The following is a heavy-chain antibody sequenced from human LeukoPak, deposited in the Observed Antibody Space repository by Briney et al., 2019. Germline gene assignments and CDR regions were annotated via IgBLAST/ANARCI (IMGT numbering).Heavy chain of an antibody. CDR3: ARGRYCSADICSGGDAFDI. D-gene: IGHD2-15*01. CDR2: IYYSGST. J-gene: IGHJ3*02. V-gene: IGHV4-38-2*02. CDR1: GYSISSGYY. Sequence: PSETLSLTCTVSGYSISSGYYWGWIWQPPGKGLEWIGSIYYSGSTYYDPSLKSRVTISVDTSKNQFSLKLSSVTAADTAVYYCARGRYCSADICSGGDAFDIWGQGTMVSVSS.